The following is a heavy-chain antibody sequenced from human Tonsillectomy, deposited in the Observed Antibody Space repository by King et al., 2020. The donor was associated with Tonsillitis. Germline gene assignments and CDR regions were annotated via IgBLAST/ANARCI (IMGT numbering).Heavy chain of an antibody. Sequence: HVQLVESGGGVVQPGRSLRLSCAASGFTFSSYGMHWVRQAPGKGLEWVAVISYDGSNKYYADSVKGRFTISRDNSKNTLYLQMNSLRAEDTAVYYCAKDQVATNYSYGMDVWGQGTTVTVSS. J-gene: IGHJ6*02. CDR1: GFTFSSYG. V-gene: IGHV3-30*18. CDR2: ISYDGSNK. CDR3: AKDQVATNYSYGMDV. D-gene: IGHD5-12*01.